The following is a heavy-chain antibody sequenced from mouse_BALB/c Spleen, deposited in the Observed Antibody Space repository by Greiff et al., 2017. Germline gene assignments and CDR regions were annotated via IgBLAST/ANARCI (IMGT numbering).Heavy chain of an antibody. CDR2: ISYSGST. J-gene: IGHJ3*01. CDR3: ARYYGSSYAFAY. CDR1: GDSITSGY. Sequence: ESGPSLVKPSQTLSLTCSVTGDSITSGYWNWIRKFPGNKLEYMGYISYSGSTYYNPSLKSRISITRDTSKNQYYLQLNSVTTEDTATYYCARYYGSSYAFAYWGQGTLVTVSA. D-gene: IGHD1-1*01. V-gene: IGHV3-8*02.